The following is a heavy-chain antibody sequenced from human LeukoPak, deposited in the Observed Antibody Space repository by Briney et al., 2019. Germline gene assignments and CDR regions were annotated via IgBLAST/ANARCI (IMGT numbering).Heavy chain of an antibody. CDR1: GGSFSGYY. V-gene: IGHV4-34*01. Sequence: SETLSLTCAVYGGSFSGYYWSWIRQPPGKGLEWIGEINHSGSTNYNPSLKSRVTVSVDTSKNQFSLKLSSVTAADTAVYYCARGRYCSSTSCYTTPYVLRHWGQGTLVTVSS. CDR2: INHSGST. CDR3: ARGRYCSSTSCYTTPYVLRH. J-gene: IGHJ1*01. D-gene: IGHD2-2*02.